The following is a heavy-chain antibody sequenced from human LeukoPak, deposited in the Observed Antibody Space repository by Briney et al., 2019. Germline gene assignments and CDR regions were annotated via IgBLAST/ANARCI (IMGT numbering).Heavy chain of an antibody. CDR2: INRDGTEK. D-gene: IGHD2-21*01. CDR1: GFNFSDSR. Sequence: GGSLRLSCATSGFNFSDSRMTWVRQAPGKVLQWVANINRDGTEKHFLDSVEGRFTISRDNAKKSPYLLMNSLRPQDTAVYFCVRGDWYFESWGQGTLVTVSS. CDR3: VRGDWYFES. V-gene: IGHV3-7*04. J-gene: IGHJ4*02.